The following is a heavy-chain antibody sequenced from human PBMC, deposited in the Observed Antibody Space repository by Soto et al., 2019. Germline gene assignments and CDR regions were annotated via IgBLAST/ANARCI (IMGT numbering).Heavy chain of an antibody. Sequence: ASVKVSCKASGYTFTGYYMHWVRQAPGQGLEWMGWINPNSGGTNYAQKFQGWVTMTRDTSISTAYMELSRLRSDDTAVYYCARAACNWNYGPQNYGMDVWGQGTTVIVSS. V-gene: IGHV1-2*04. D-gene: IGHD1-7*01. CDR2: INPNSGGT. CDR1: GYTFTGYY. J-gene: IGHJ6*02. CDR3: ARAACNWNYGPQNYGMDV.